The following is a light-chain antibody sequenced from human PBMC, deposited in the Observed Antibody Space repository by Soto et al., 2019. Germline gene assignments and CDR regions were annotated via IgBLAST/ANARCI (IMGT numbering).Light chain of an antibody. CDR3: QQYYSSIT. Sequence: AIRMTQSPSSLSASTGDRVTITCRASQGISSYLAWYQQKPGKVPKLLIYAASTLQSGVPSRFSGSGSGTDFTLTISCLQSEDFATYYCQQYYSSITFGQGTRLE. V-gene: IGKV1-8*01. CDR2: AAS. CDR1: QGISSY. J-gene: IGKJ5*01.